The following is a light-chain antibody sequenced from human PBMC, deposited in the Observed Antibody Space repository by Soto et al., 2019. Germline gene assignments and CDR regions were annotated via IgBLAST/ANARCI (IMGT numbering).Light chain of an antibody. J-gene: IGKJ1*01. Sequence: DIQMTQSPSTLSASVGGRVTITCRASQSISVWLAWYQQKPGKVPKPLIYKASSLESGVPSRFSGSGSGTEFTLTISSLQPDDFATYFCQQYHSFSRTFGPGTRVEIK. CDR2: KAS. CDR3: QQYHSFSRT. V-gene: IGKV1-5*03. CDR1: QSISVW.